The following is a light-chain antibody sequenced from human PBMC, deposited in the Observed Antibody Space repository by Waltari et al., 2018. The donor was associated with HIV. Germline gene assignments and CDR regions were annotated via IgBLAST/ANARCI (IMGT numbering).Light chain of an antibody. Sequence: PRSVSGSPGQSVTISCTGTSSDVGAYNYVSWYQQHPGKAPKVMIYEVSKRPSGVSNRFSGSKSGNTASLTISGLQAEDEADYYCCSYAGSSTFWVFGGGTKLTVL. V-gene: IGLV2-11*01. CDR1: SSDVGAYNY. J-gene: IGLJ3*02. CDR3: CSYAGSSTFWV. CDR2: EVS.